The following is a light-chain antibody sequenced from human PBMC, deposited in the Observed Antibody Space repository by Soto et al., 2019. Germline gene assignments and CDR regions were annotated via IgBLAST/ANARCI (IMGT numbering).Light chain of an antibody. CDR1: QDIRTE. CDR3: LQDFKYPRT. Sequence: AIQMTQSPSSLSASVGDRVTITCRASQDIRTELGWYQQKPGKAPRLLIYGTFSLQSGVPSRFSGSGSGTDFTLTISCLQPDDFATYYCLQDFKYPRTFGQGTKVDIK. V-gene: IGKV1-6*01. CDR2: GTF. J-gene: IGKJ1*01.